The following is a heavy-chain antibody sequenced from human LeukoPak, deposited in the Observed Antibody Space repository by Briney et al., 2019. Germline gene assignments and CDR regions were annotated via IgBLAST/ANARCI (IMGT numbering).Heavy chain of an antibody. Sequence: SETLSLTCAVYGGSFSGYYWSWIRRPPGKGLEWIGEINHSGSTNYNPSLKSRVTISVDTSKNQFSLKLSSVTAADTAVYYCARGDGVFDYWGQGTLVTVSS. CDR3: ARGDGVFDY. V-gene: IGHV4-34*01. CDR1: GGSFSGYY. D-gene: IGHD3-10*01. CDR2: INHSGST. J-gene: IGHJ4*02.